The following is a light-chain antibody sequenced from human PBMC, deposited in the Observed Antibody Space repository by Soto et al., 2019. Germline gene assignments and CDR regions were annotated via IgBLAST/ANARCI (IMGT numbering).Light chain of an antibody. CDR1: QSVGSNY. CDR3: QQYDTTPFT. V-gene: IGKV3-20*01. CDR2: GAS. J-gene: IGKJ3*01. Sequence: EIVLTQSPGTLSLSLGERATVSCRASQSVGSNYLAWYQRKPGQAPRLLIYGASSRATGIPDRFSRSGSGTDLTITISRLEPEDFTVYYCQQYDTTPFTFGPGTKVDIK.